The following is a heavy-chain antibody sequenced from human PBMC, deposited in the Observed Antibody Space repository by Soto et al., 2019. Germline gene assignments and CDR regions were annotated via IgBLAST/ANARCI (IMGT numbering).Heavy chain of an antibody. CDR1: GGSMSSYY. CDR3: ARHGGSYSDDWFDP. CDR2: IYYSGRI. Sequence: SETLSLNCTVSGGSMSSYYWSWIRQPPGKGLEWIGYIYYSGRINYNPSLKSRVTISVDTSKNQFSLKLSSVTAADTAVYYCARHGGSYSDDWFDPWGQGTLVTVS. V-gene: IGHV4-59*08. J-gene: IGHJ5*02. D-gene: IGHD1-26*01.